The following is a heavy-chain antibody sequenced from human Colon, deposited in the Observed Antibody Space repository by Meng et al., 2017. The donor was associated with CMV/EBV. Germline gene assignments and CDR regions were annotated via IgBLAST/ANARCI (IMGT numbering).Heavy chain of an antibody. CDR2: ISSGGSTM. J-gene: IGHJ4*02. D-gene: IGHD3-10*01. CDR3: VGYSGVADSADDF. V-gene: IGHV3-11*01. CDR1: EINISDYF. Sequence: GESLKISCEASEINISDYFMSWIRQAPGKGLEWVSYISSGGSTMYYADSVKGRFTISRDNARNSVYLQMSSLRAEDTAVYYCVGYSGVADSADDFWGQGTLVTVSS.